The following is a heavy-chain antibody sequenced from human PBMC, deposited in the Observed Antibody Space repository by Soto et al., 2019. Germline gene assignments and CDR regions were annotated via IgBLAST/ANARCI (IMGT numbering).Heavy chain of an antibody. V-gene: IGHV4-39*01. CDR1: GGSISSSSYY. J-gene: IGHJ4*02. Sequence: SETLSLTCTVSGGSISSSSYYWGWIRQPPGKGLEWIGSIYYSGSTYYNPSLKSRVTISVDTSKNQFSLKLSSVTAADTAVYYCARPNGSGSSPNYYFDYWGQGTLVTVSS. CDR3: ARPNGSGSSPNYYFDY. CDR2: IYYSGST. D-gene: IGHD3-10*01.